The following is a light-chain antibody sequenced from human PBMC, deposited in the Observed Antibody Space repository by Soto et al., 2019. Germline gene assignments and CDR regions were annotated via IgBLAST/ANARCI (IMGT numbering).Light chain of an antibody. Sequence: DMQMTQSPSSVSASVGDRVTLTCHASQDISYYLSWYQQKPGKAPRLLIHAAFKLPTGVPSRFSGSGYGTDFTLTITSLQPEDIATYYCQQYNNIPPITVGRGTRLEI. V-gene: IGKV1-33*01. CDR3: QQYNNIPPIT. CDR2: AAF. CDR1: QDISYY. J-gene: IGKJ5*01.